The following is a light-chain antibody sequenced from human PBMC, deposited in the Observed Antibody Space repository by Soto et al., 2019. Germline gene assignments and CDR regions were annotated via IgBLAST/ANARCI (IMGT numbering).Light chain of an antibody. CDR2: GNN. CDR3: QSFDSSLSAYV. J-gene: IGLJ1*01. CDR1: TSNIGSKT. V-gene: IGLV1-44*01. Sequence: QSVLTQPPSASGTPGQRVTISCSGSTSNIGSKTVSWYQQLPGSAPRVLIYGNNNRPSGVPERFSGSNSGTSASLAISGLQAEDESDYYCQSFDSSLSAYVFGTGTQLTVL.